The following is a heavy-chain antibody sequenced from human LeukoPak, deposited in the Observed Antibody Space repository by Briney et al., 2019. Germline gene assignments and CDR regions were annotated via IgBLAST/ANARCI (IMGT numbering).Heavy chain of an antibody. D-gene: IGHD3-10*01. Sequence: SETLSLTCSVSGDSISTTTFYWGWIRQSPGKGLEWIGSIFYSGTTYYTPSLKSRVTLSLDTSKNQFSLKLNSVTAADTAVYYCARAIWYGSGTTAFDYWGPGTLVTVSS. V-gene: IGHV4-39*07. CDR2: IFYSGTT. J-gene: IGHJ4*02. CDR3: ARAIWYGSGTTAFDY. CDR1: GDSISTTTFY.